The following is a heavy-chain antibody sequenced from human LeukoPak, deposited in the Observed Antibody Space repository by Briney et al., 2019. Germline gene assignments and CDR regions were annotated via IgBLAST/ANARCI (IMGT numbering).Heavy chain of an antibody. V-gene: IGHV3-7*04. CDR1: GFTFSSYA. D-gene: IGHD4-17*01. CDR3: ARVPTGEDDAFDI. Sequence: GGSLRLSCAASGFTFSSYAMSWVRQAPGKGLEWVANIKQDGSEKYYVDSVKGRFTISRDNAKNSLYLRMNSLRAEDTAVYYCARVPTGEDDAFDIWGQGTMVTVSS. J-gene: IGHJ3*02. CDR2: IKQDGSEK.